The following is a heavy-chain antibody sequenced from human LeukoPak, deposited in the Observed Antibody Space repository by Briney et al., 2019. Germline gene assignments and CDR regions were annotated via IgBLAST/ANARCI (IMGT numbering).Heavy chain of an antibody. CDR3: ARLTGYSSESWFDS. Sequence: SETLSLTCTVSGGSISSSSYYWGWIRQPPGKGLEWIGSIYYSGSTYYNPSLKSRVTISVHTPKNQFSLKLSSVTAADTAVYYCARLTGYSSESWFDSWGQGTLVTVSS. CDR2: IYYSGST. CDR1: GGSISSSSYY. D-gene: IGHD3-9*01. V-gene: IGHV4-39*07. J-gene: IGHJ5*01.